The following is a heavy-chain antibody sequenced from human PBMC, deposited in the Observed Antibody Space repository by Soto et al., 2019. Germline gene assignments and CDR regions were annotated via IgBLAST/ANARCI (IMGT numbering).Heavy chain of an antibody. V-gene: IGHV3-23*01. CDR2: ITNTGGGT. CDR1: GFMFNTYA. CDR3: ANRPRYYDRDV. J-gene: IGHJ6*02. Sequence: EVQLLESGGGLVQHGGFLRLSCAASGFMFNTYAMTWVRQAPGKGLEWVATITNTGGGTYYAYSVKGRYTISRDNSNNWLYLQMYSLRAEDTAVYFCANRPRYYDRDVWGHGTTVTVSS.